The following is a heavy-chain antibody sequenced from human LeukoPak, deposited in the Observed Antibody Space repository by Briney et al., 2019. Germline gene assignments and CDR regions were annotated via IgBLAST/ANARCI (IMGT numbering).Heavy chain of an antibody. J-gene: IGHJ4*02. CDR1: GFTFSSYA. D-gene: IGHD3-22*01. V-gene: IGHV3-23*01. CDR2: ISGSGGST. Sequence: GGSLRLSCAASGFTFSSYAMSWVRQAPGKGLEWVSAISGSGGSTYYADSVKGRFTISRDNSKNTLYLQMNSLRAEDAAVYYCAKAYYDSSGYYYFDYWGQGTLVTVSS. CDR3: AKAYYDSSGYYYFDY.